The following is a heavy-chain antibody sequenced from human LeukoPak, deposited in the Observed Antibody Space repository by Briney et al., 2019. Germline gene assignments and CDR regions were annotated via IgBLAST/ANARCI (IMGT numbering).Heavy chain of an antibody. D-gene: IGHD2-2*01. CDR2: INSDGSST. J-gene: IGHJ3*02. CDR1: GFMFSSYW. Sequence: GGSLRLSCVASGFMFSSYWMNWVRQAPGKGLVWVSRINSDGSSTSYADSVKGRFIISRDNAKNTLFLQMNSLRAEDTAVYYCARGPGAFDIWGQGTMVTVSS. V-gene: IGHV3-74*01. CDR3: ARGPGAFDI.